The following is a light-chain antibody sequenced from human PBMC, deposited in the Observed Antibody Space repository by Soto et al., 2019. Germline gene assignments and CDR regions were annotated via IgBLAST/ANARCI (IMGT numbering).Light chain of an antibody. V-gene: IGLV1-40*01. CDR3: QSYDSSLSVNV. CDR2: GNS. J-gene: IGLJ1*01. CDR1: SSNIGAGYD. Sequence: QSVLTQPPSVSGAPGQRVTISCTRSSSNIGAGYDVHWYQQLPGTAPKLLIYGNSNRPSGVPDRFSGSKSGTSASLAITGLQAEDEADYYCQSYDSSLSVNVFGTGTKLTVL.